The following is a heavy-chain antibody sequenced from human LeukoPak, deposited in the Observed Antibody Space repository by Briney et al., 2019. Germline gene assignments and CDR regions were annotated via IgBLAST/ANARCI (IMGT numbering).Heavy chain of an antibody. CDR3: ATGPARLYYYYYMDV. V-gene: IGHV1-24*01. CDR2: FDPEDGET. D-gene: IGHD6-6*01. Sequence: SSVKVSCKASGGTFSSYAISWVRQAPGKGLEWMGGFDPEDGETIYAQKFQGRVTMTEDTSTDTAYMELSSLRSEDTAVYYCATGPARLYYYYYMDVWGKGTTVTVSS. J-gene: IGHJ6*03. CDR1: GGTFSSYA.